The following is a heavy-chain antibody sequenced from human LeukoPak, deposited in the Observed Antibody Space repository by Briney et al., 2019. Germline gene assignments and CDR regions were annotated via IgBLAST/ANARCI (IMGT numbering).Heavy chain of an antibody. CDR1: GFTFSSYA. CDR2: ISGNGGYT. D-gene: IGHD6-13*01. Sequence: GGSLRLSCAASGFTFSSYAMSWVRQAPGKGLEWVSGISGNGGYTYYADSVKGRFTISRDNSKNTLYLQMNSLRAEDTAVYYCAKAPYYSSSWYFFDYWGQGTLATVSS. V-gene: IGHV3-23*01. J-gene: IGHJ4*02. CDR3: AKAPYYSSSWYFFDY.